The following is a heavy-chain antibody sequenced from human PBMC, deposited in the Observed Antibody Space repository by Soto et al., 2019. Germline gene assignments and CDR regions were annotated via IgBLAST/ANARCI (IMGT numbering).Heavy chain of an antibody. Sequence: GGSLRLSCAASGFTFSSYWMSWVRQAQGKGLEWVSSISGSGGTTYYADSVKGRFTISRDKSKNTLFLQMNSLRVEDTALYYCAKGGTTVVTDFDYWGHGALVTVSS. CDR2: ISGSGGTT. D-gene: IGHD4-17*01. CDR1: GFTFSSYW. CDR3: AKGGTTVVTDFDY. V-gene: IGHV3-23*01. J-gene: IGHJ4*01.